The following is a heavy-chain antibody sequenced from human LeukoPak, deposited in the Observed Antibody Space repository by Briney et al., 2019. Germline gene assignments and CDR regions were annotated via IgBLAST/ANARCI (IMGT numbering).Heavy chain of an antibody. J-gene: IGHJ5*02. Sequence: PSQTLSLTCTVSGGSISSGGYYWSWIRQPPGKGLEWIGYIYHSGSTYYNPSLKSRVTISVDKSKNQFSLKLSSVTAADTAVYYCARKEYDTPNWFDPWGQGTLVTVSS. CDR3: ARKEYDTPNWFDP. CDR2: IYHSGST. CDR1: GGSISSGGYY. D-gene: IGHD5-18*01. V-gene: IGHV4-30-2*01.